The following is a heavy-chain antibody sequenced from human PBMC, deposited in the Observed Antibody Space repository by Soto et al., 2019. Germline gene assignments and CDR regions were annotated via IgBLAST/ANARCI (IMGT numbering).Heavy chain of an antibody. CDR3: ARPMWRDDYNWGYFDL. D-gene: IGHD4-4*01. CDR2: ISYAGRNK. V-gene: IGHV3-30*04. Sequence: QVQLVESGGGVVQPGRSLRLSCAASGFSFSSYAMHWVRQAPGKGLEWVAVISYAGRNKYYADSVKGRFTISRDNSKNTLYLQMSSLRHEDTAVYYCARPMWRDDYNWGYFDLWGRGTLFTVSS. CDR1: GFSFSSYA. J-gene: IGHJ2*01.